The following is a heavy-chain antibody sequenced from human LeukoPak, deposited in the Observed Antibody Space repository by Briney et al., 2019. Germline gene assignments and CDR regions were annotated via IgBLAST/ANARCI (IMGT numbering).Heavy chain of an antibody. J-gene: IGHJ4*02. CDR1: GFTFRSYD. D-gene: IGHD1-1*01. Sequence: PGGSLRLSCAASGFTFRSYDMSWVRQAPGKGLEWVSSITGGGGSTYYADSVKGRFTISRDNSKNTLYLQMNILRDADTAVYYCARQDWNDEAYFDYWGQGTLVTVSS. CDR2: ITGGGGST. V-gene: IGHV3-23*01. CDR3: ARQDWNDEAYFDY.